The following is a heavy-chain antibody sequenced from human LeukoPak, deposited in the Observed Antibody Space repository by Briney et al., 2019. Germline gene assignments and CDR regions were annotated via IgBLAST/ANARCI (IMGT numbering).Heavy chain of an antibody. D-gene: IGHD3-22*01. J-gene: IGHJ1*01. Sequence: PSETLSLTCTVSGGSISSRSYYWGWIRQPPGKGLEWIANIYISGSTYQNPSLKSRVTISVDTSKTHFSLKLSSLTAADTAVYYCGSQFYDSSGYYFQHWGQGTLVTVSS. CDR3: GSQFYDSSGYYFQH. CDR2: IYISGST. V-gene: IGHV4-39*02. CDR1: GGSISSRSYY.